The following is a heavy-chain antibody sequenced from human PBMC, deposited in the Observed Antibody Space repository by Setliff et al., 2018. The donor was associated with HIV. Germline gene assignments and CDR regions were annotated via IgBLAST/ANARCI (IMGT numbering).Heavy chain of an antibody. Sequence: ASVKVSCKASGYTFTSYYMHWVRQAPGQGLEWMAVINPSGSTTYSQNFQGRITVTRDTSTNTVYMDLSSQTSEDTAIYYCVRDLPGPAISSGWMKNLFDPWGQGTLVTVSS. D-gene: IGHD6-19*01. V-gene: IGHV1-46*01. CDR1: GYTFTSYY. CDR3: VRDLPGPAISSGWMKNLFDP. J-gene: IGHJ5*02. CDR2: INPSGST.